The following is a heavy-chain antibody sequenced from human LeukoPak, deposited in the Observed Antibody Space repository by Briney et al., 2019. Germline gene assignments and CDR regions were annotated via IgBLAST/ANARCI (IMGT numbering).Heavy chain of an antibody. D-gene: IGHD6-25*01. CDR2: IIPMFGTA. CDR3: ATDQPPLISAAGVY. J-gene: IGHJ4*02. V-gene: IGHV1-69*01. CDR1: GGTFSSSA. Sequence: ASVKVSCKASGGTFSSSAISWVRQAPGQGLEWMGGIIPMFGTASYAQKFQGRVTITADDSTSTAYMELRSLRSEGTAAYYCATDQPPLISAAGVYWGQGTLVTVSS.